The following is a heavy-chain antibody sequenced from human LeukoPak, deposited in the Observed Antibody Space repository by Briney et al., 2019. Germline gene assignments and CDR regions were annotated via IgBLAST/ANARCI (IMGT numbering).Heavy chain of an antibody. CDR1: GFILSSDS. J-gene: IGHJ4*02. CDR2: IYSGGTT. CDR3: ARATLDN. Sequence: GGSLRLSCAASGFILSSDSISWVRQAPGKGLDWVSIIYSGGTTNYADSVRARFTISRDNSKNTVYLQMNSLRVEDTAVYYCARATLDNWGQGTLVTVSS. V-gene: IGHV3-53*01.